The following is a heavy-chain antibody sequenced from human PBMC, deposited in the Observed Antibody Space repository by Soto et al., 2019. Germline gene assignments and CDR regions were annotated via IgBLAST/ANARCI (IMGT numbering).Heavy chain of an antibody. Sequence: GGSLRLSCAASGFSFSHVWMNWVRQAPGKGLEWVGRIKSKTDGGTTDYAAPVKGRFTISRDDSKNTVYLQMNSLKTEDTAVYYCTTDYYDSSGYYVLGYWGQGTLVTVSS. CDR1: GFSFSHVW. CDR2: IKSKTDGGTT. J-gene: IGHJ4*02. CDR3: TTDYYDSSGYYVLGY. D-gene: IGHD3-22*01. V-gene: IGHV3-15*07.